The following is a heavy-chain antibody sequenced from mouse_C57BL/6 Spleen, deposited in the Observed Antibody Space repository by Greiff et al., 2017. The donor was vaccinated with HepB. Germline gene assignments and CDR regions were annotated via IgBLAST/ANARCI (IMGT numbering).Heavy chain of an antibody. D-gene: IGHD2-1*01. J-gene: IGHJ3*01. CDR3: ARHENYGNGFAY. CDR1: GFSLTSYG. CDR2: IWSDGST. Sequence: VKLVESGPGLVAPSQSLSITCTVSGFSLTSYGVHWVRQPPGKGLEWLVVIWSDGSTNYNSALKSRLSISKDNSKSQVFLKMNSLQTDDTAMYYCARHENYGNGFAYWGQGTLVTVSA. V-gene: IGHV2-6-1*01.